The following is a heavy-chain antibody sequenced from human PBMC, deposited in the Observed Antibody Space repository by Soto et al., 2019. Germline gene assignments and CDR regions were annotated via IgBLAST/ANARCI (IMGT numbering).Heavy chain of an antibody. D-gene: IGHD2-2*01. CDR1: GFTFSSYA. J-gene: IGHJ1*01. CDR3: AKRRLNTITSLSDF. V-gene: IGHV3-23*01. Sequence: HPGGSLRLSCAASGFTFSSYAMSWVRQAPGKGLEWVSAISGSGGSTYYADSVKGRFTISRDNSDNTLHLQMNSLRDDDTAIYFCAKRRLNTITSLSDFWGQGVQVTVSS. CDR2: ISGSGGST.